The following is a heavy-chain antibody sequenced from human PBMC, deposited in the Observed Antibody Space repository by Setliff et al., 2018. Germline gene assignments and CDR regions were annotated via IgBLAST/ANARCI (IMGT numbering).Heavy chain of an antibody. Sequence: PSETLSLTCAVSGGSISSSNWWSWVRQPPGKGLEWIGEIYHSGSTNYNPSLKSRVTISVDKSKNQFSLKLSSVTDADTAVYYCARVSQLVVLSLYYYYGMDVWGQGTTVTVSS. CDR2: IYHSGST. CDR3: ARVSQLVVLSLYYYYGMDV. J-gene: IGHJ6*02. D-gene: IGHD6-6*01. CDR1: GGSISSSNW. V-gene: IGHV4-4*02.